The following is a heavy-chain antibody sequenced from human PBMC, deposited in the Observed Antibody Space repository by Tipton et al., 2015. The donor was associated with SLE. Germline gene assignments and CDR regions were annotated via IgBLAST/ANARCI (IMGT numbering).Heavy chain of an antibody. CDR3: ARPEYCSGDSCFSDGWFDP. Sequence: QLVQSGAEVKKPGASVKVSCKASGYTFTSYGINWVRQAPGQGLEWMGWISAYNGNTNYAQKLQGRVTMTTDTSTSTAYLQWSSLKASDTAMYYCARPEYCSGDSCFSDGWFDPWGQGTLVTVAS. V-gene: IGHV1-18*01. CDR1: GYTFTSYG. CDR2: ISAYNGNT. D-gene: IGHD2-15*01. J-gene: IGHJ5*02.